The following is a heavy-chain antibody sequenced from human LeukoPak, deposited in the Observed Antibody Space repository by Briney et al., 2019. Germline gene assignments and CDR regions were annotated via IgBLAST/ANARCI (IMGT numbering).Heavy chain of an antibody. V-gene: IGHV3-30*02. Sequence: GGSLRLSCAASGFTFSSYGMHWVRQAPGKGLEWVAVIWYDGSNKYYADSVKGRFTISRDNSKNTLYLQMNSLRAEDTAVYYCAKDKGNTHYFDYWGQGTLVTVSS. CDR1: GFTFSSYG. D-gene: IGHD2-2*02. CDR3: AKDKGNTHYFDY. CDR2: IWYDGSNK. J-gene: IGHJ4*02.